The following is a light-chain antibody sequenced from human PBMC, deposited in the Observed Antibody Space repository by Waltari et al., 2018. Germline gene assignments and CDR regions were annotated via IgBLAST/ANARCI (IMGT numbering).Light chain of an antibody. J-gene: IGLJ3*02. CDR1: SSNIGHNA. Sequence: QSVLTQPPSASGTPGPGVTIPCSGGSSNIGHNAVIWYKQVPGKAPKLLIYRSDRRPAGFPYRFSGSKSGTSASLAISGLQSEDEADYYCAAWDDSLNGRWVFGGGTKVTVL. CDR3: AAWDDSLNGRWV. V-gene: IGLV1-44*01. CDR2: RSD.